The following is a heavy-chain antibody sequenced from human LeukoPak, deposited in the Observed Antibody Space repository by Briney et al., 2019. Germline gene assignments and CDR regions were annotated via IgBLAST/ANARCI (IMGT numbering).Heavy chain of an antibody. J-gene: IGHJ6*03. V-gene: IGHV4-59*12. D-gene: IGHD3-9*01. Sequence: PSETLSLTCTVSGGSISSYYWSWIRQPPGKGLEWIGYIYYSGSTNYNPSLKSRVTMSVDTSKNQFSLKLSSVTAADTAVYYCARDDGLRYFDWLSSRYYYYYYMDVWGKGTTVTISS. CDR2: IYYSGST. CDR1: GGSISSYY. CDR3: ARDDGLRYFDWLSSRYYYYYYMDV.